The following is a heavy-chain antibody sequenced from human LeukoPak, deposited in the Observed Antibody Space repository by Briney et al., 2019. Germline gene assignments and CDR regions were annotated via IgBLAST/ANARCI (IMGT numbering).Heavy chain of an antibody. CDR3: ARVLCGGDCYLDAFDI. CDR1: GGSISSSSYY. CDR2: IYYSGST. Sequence: SETLSLTCTVSGGSISSSSYYWGWIRQPPGKGLEWIGSIYYSGSTYYNPSLKSRVTISVDTSKNQFSLKLSSVTAADTAVYYCARVLCGGDCYLDAFDIWGQGTMVTVSS. D-gene: IGHD2-21*02. V-gene: IGHV4-39*01. J-gene: IGHJ3*02.